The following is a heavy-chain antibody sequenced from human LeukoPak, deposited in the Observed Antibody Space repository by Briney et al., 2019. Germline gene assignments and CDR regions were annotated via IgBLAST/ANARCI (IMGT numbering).Heavy chain of an antibody. CDR3: ATWELPDY. D-gene: IGHD1-26*01. CDR2: ISAYNGNT. CDR1: GYTFTSYG. Sequence: ASLKVSCKASGYTFTSYGISWVRQAPGQGLEWMGWISAYNGNTNYAQKFQGRVTMTEDTSTDTAYMELSSLRSEDTAVYYCATWELPDYWGQGTLVTVSS. J-gene: IGHJ4*02. V-gene: IGHV1-18*01.